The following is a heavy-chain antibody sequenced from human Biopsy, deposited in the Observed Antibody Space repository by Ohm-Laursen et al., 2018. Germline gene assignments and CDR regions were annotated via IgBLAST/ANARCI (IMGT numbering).Heavy chain of an antibody. D-gene: IGHD5-18*01. CDR2: IYYSGST. V-gene: IGHV4-59*01. CDR3: ARGYSYGYDIDF. Sequence: GTLSLTCTVSDGSINSYYWNWIRQPPGKGLEWIGYIYYSGSTNFNPSLKSRVTISVDTSKNQFSLELSSVTAADTAVYFFARGYSYGYDIDFWGQGTLVAVSS. J-gene: IGHJ4*02. CDR1: DGSINSYY.